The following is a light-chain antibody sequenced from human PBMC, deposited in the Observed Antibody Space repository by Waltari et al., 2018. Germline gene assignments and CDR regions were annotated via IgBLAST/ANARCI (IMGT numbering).Light chain of an antibody. J-gene: IGLJ3*02. V-gene: IGLV1-51*02. CDR2: ENN. Sequence: QSILTQPPSVSAAPGQKVTISCPGTIPNLATRDVSWYLQVPGTPPKLLIHENNKRPSGIPDRFSASKSGTIATLDISGLQTGDEADYYCGAWDTSLNAGVIGGGTKLTVL. CDR1: IPNLATRD. CDR3: GAWDTSLNAGV.